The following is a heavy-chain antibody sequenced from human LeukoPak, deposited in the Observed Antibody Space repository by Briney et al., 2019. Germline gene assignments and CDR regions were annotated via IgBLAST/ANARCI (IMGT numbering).Heavy chain of an antibody. J-gene: IGHJ6*03. CDR3: ARDRARQLIVRNYYYYMDV. D-gene: IGHD6-13*01. CDR2: INSDGSST. V-gene: IGHV3-74*01. Sequence: PGGSLRLSCAASGFTFSSYWMHWVRQAPGKGLVWVSRINSDGSSTSYADSVKGRFTISRDNAKNTLYLQMNSLRAEDTAVYYCARDRARQLIVRNYYYYMDVWGKGTTVTISS. CDR1: GFTFSSYW.